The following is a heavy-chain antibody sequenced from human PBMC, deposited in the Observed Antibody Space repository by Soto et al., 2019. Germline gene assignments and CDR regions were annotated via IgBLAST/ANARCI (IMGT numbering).Heavy chain of an antibody. CDR2: IYQSGKT. CDR1: GFPVSYGYY. D-gene: IGHD2-2*01. J-gene: IGHJ4*02. Sequence: SETLSLTCGVSGFPVSYGYYWGWIRQPPGKGLEWLGSIYQSGKTYYNPSLKSRLTLSMDTSKNEFSVRLRSVTAADTAVYFCARLYCSSVSCYNDYWGPGXQVTVYS. V-gene: IGHV4-38-2*01. CDR3: ARLYCSSVSCYNDY.